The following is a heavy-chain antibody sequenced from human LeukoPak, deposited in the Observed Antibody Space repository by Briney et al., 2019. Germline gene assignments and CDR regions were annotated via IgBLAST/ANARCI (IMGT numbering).Heavy chain of an antibody. CDR1: GFIFSSYS. CDR2: ISYDGSNK. CDR3: ATPAGLAASGRGGYFAN. J-gene: IGHJ4*02. D-gene: IGHD6-13*01. V-gene: IGHV3-30*04. Sequence: PGGSLRLSCAASGFIFSSYSMNWVRQAPGKGLEWVTVISYDGSNKYYADSVKGRFTISRDNSKKALFLQMNNLRIEDTAVYFCATPAGLAASGRGGYFANWGQGALVSVSS.